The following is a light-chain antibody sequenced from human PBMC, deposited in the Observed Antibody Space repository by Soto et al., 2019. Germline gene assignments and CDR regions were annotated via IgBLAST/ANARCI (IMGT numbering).Light chain of an antibody. V-gene: IGKV1-39*01. CDR2: AAS. J-gene: IGKJ5*01. CDR3: QQSYSTPIT. CDR1: QSISSY. Sequence: DIQMTQSPSSLSASVGDRVTITCRASQSISSYLNWYQQKPGKAPNLLIYAASSLQSGVPSRFSGSGSGTDFTLTISRLQPEDFATYYCQQSYSTPITFGQGTRLEIK.